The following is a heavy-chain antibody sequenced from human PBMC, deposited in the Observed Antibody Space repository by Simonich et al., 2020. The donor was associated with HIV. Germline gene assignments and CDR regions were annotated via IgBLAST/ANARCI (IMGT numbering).Heavy chain of an antibody. D-gene: IGHD3-10*01. V-gene: IGHV4-34*01. Sequence: QVHLQQWGAGLLKPSETLSLTCAVYGGSFSGYYWSWIRQTPGKGLEWIGSVYYSGSTYYNPALKSRVTISVDPSKNHFSLILSSVTAADTAVYYCAREVGYYPPHLEENNAFDIWGQGTMVTVSS. CDR3: AREVGYYPPHLEENNAFDI. J-gene: IGHJ3*02. CDR1: GGSFSGYY. CDR2: VYYSGST.